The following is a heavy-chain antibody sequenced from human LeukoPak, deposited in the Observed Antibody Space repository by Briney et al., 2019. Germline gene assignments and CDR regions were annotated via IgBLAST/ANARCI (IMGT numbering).Heavy chain of an antibody. CDR3: ASTATYYYDSSGYSLDY. CDR2: IYYSGST. D-gene: IGHD3-22*01. V-gene: IGHV4-59*08. J-gene: IGHJ4*02. Sequence: SETLSLTCTVSGGSISSYYWSWIRQPPGKGLEWIGYIYYSGSTNYNPPLKSRVTISVDTSKNQFSLKLSSVIAADTAVYYCASTATYYYDSSGYSLDYWGQGTLVTVSS. CDR1: GGSISSYY.